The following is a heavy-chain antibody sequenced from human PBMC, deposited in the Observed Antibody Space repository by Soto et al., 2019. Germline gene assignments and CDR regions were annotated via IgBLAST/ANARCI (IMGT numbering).Heavy chain of an antibody. J-gene: IGHJ5*02. V-gene: IGHV3-7*01. Sequence: GGSLRLSCAASGFTFSSYWMSWVRQAPGKGLEWVANIKQDGSEKYYVDSVKGRFTISRDNAKNSLYLQMNSLRAEDTAVYYGARFPQLYPNRFDPWGQGTLVTVSS. D-gene: IGHD2-8*01. CDR1: GFTFSSYW. CDR2: IKQDGSEK. CDR3: ARFPQLYPNRFDP.